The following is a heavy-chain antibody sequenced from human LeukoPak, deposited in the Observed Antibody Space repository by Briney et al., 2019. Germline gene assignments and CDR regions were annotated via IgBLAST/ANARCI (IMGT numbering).Heavy chain of an antibody. D-gene: IGHD2-2*01. CDR2: IIPIFGTA. J-gene: IGHJ6*04. CDR1: GGTCSSYA. Sequence: SVKVSCKASGGTCSSYAISWVRQAPGQGLEWMGGIIPIFGTANYAQKFQGRVTITADESTSTAYMELSRLRSEDTDVYYCARGDVVVPAARVYYYYYGMDVWGKGTTVTVSS. V-gene: IGHV1-69*13. CDR3: ARGDVVVPAARVYYYYYGMDV.